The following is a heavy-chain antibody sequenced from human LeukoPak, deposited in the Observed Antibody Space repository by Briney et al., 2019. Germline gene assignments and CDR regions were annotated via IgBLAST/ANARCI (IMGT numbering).Heavy chain of an antibody. J-gene: IGHJ4*02. V-gene: IGHV4-61*09. CDR3: ARLPTVTFFDY. CDR1: GASISSTSYC. D-gene: IGHD4-17*01. Sequence: PSETLSLTCTVSGASISSTSYCWGWIRQPAGKGLEWIGHIHTSGSTNYNPSLKSRVTISVDTSKNQFSLKLSSVTAADTAVYYCARLPTVTFFDYWGQGTLVTVSS. CDR2: IHTSGST.